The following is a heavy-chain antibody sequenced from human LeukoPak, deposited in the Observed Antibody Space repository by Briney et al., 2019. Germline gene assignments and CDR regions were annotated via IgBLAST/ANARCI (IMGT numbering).Heavy chain of an antibody. CDR1: GFTVSSNY. J-gene: IGHJ6*02. CDR3: ARRRCGGDCYGDYYYYYGMDV. V-gene: IGHV3-53*01. CDR2: IYSGGST. Sequence: GGSLRLSCAASGFTVSSNYMSWVRQAPGKGPEWVSVIYSGGSTYYADSVKGRFTISRDNSKNTLYLQMNSLRAEDTAVYYCARRRCGGDCYGDYYYYYGMDVWGQGTTVTVSS. D-gene: IGHD2-21*02.